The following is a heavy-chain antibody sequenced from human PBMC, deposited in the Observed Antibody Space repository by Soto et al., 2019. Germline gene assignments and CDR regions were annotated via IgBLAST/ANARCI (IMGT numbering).Heavy chain of an antibody. Sequence: QVQLVESGGGGVQPGRSLRLSCAASGFTFSSYVMHWVLQAPGKGLEWVAVIWYDGSNKDYADSVKGRFTISRDNSKNTLYLQMNSLRAEDTAVYYCSREPSMYGDYGGPCGYWGQGTLVTVSS. D-gene: IGHD4-17*01. J-gene: IGHJ4*02. V-gene: IGHV3-33*01. CDR2: IWYDGSNK. CDR3: SREPSMYGDYGGPCGY. CDR1: GFTFSSYV.